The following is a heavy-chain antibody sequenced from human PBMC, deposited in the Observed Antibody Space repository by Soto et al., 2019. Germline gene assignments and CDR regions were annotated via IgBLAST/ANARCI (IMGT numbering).Heavy chain of an antibody. CDR3: AKEKIYTTGWDHWFDP. CDR2: IYTSGST. V-gene: IGHV4-4*07. D-gene: IGHD6-19*01. Sequence: SETLSLTCTVSGGSISSYYWSWIRQPAGKGLEWIGRIYTSGSTNYNPSLESRVTMSVDTSKNQFSLKLSSVTAADTAVCYCAKEKIYTTGWDHWFDPWGQGTLVTVSS. CDR1: GGSISSYY. J-gene: IGHJ5*02.